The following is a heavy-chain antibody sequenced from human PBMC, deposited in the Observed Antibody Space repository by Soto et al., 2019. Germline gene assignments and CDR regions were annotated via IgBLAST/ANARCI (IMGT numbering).Heavy chain of an antibody. CDR2: ISYDGSNK. D-gene: IGHD6-19*01. CDR1: GFTFSSYG. CDR3: AKDQGVSSSGWFYYYYGMDV. V-gene: IGHV3-30*18. J-gene: IGHJ6*02. Sequence: GGSLRLSCAASGFTFSSYGMHWVRQAPGKGLEWVAVISYDGSNKYYADSVKGRFTISRDNSKNTLYLQMNSLRAEDTAVYYCAKDQGVSSSGWFYYYYGMDVWGQGTTVTVSS.